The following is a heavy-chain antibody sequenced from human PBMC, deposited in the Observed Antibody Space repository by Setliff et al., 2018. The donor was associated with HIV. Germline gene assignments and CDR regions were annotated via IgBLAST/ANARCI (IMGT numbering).Heavy chain of an antibody. CDR2: ISHSGST. V-gene: IGHV4-34*01. CDR3: ARGSRSPLVNKFRVTPAFDY. CDR1: GGSFRGHY. D-gene: IGHD2-21*02. J-gene: IGHJ4*01. Sequence: SLTCAVYGGSFRGHYWSWIRQTPGKGLEWIGDISHSGSTNYNPSLKSRVTISVDTSKNQFSLRLTSVTAADTAVYFCARGSRSPLVNKFRVTPAFDYWGQGTLVTVSS.